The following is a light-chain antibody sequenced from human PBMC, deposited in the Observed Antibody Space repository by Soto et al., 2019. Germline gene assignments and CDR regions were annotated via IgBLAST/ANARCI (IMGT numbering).Light chain of an antibody. V-gene: IGLV2-14*03. Sequence: QSVLTQPASVSGSPGQSITISCTGTSSDVGSYNYVSWYQHHPGKAPKLVIYDVDDRPSGVSNRFSGSKSGNTASLTISGLQAEDEADYYCSLFTNSSPLGVFGTGTKVTVL. CDR3: SLFTNSSPLGV. J-gene: IGLJ1*01. CDR1: SSDVGSYNY. CDR2: DVD.